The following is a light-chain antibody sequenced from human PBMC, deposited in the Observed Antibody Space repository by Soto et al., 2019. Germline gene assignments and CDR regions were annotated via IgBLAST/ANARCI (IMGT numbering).Light chain of an antibody. Sequence: QSALTQPASVSGSPGQSISISCTGTSSDIGGSKYVSWYQQHPGTAPKLLIYEVTYRPSGVSDRFSGSKSDNTASLTISGLQTEDEADYYCLSYTASSTFVFGTGTKLTVL. CDR1: SSDIGGSKY. J-gene: IGLJ1*01. CDR2: EVT. CDR3: LSYTASSTFV. V-gene: IGLV2-14*01.